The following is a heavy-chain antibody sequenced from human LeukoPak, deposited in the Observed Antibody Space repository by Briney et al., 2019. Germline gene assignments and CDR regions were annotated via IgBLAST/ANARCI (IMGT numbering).Heavy chain of an antibody. CDR3: ARASGKPNPAPTSIAVAGPAFDI. J-gene: IGHJ3*02. Sequence: SETLSLTCAFYGGSFSGYYWSWIRQPPGKGLEWNGEINHSGRTNYNPYHKSRVNISVTMSKNQSSLKLSSETATDTAVYNCARASGKPNPAPTSIAVAGPAFDIWGQGTMVTVSS. CDR2: INHSGRT. V-gene: IGHV4-34*01. CDR1: GGSFSGYY. D-gene: IGHD6-19*01.